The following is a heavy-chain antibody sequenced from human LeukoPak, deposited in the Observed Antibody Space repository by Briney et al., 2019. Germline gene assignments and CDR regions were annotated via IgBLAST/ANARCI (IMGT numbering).Heavy chain of an antibody. J-gene: IGHJ1*01. CDR3: AAGTSGRPEYFQH. CDR2: IVVGSGNR. Sequence: ASVKVSCKASGFTFTSSAMQWVRQARGQRLEWIGWIVVGSGNRNYAQKFQERVFITRDMSTGTAYMELSSLRSEDTAVYFCAAGTSGRPEYFQHWGQGTLVTVSS. CDR1: GFTFTSSA. D-gene: IGHD1-14*01. V-gene: IGHV1-58*02.